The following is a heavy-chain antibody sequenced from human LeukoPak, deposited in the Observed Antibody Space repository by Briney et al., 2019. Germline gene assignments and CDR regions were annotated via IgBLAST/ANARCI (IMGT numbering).Heavy chain of an antibody. V-gene: IGHV1-2*02. CDR3: ATLAVAGHLDFDY. CDR2: INPNSGGT. CDR1: GYTFTGYY. J-gene: IGHJ4*02. D-gene: IGHD6-19*01. Sequence: ASVKVSCKASGYTFTGYYMHWVRQAPGQGLEWMGWINPNSGGTNYAQKFQGRVTMTRDTSISTAYMELSRLRSDDTAVYYCATLAVAGHLDFDYWGQGTLVTVSS.